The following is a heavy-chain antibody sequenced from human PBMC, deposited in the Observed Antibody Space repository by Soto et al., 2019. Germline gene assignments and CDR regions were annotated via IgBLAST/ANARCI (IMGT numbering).Heavy chain of an antibody. CDR3: ARDLLYYDSSGPGY. Sequence: GGSLRLSCAASGFTFSSYATHWVRQAPGKGLEWVAVISYDGSNKYYADSVKGRFTISRDNSKNTLYLQMNSLRAEDTAVYYCARDLLYYDSSGPGYWGQGTLVTVSS. CDR1: GFTFSSYA. CDR2: ISYDGSNK. J-gene: IGHJ4*02. D-gene: IGHD3-22*01. V-gene: IGHV3-30-3*01.